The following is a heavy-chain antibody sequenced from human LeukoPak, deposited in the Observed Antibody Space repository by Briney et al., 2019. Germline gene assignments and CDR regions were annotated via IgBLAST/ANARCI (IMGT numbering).Heavy chain of an antibody. CDR3: AREGYCNSTSCDKPFDC. J-gene: IGHJ4*02. Sequence: GASVKVSCKASGYSFNSYGISWVRQAPGQGLEWVGWISAYNGNTNYAQKFQDRVTMTTDTSTSTAYMELRSLRSDDTAVYYCAREGYCNSTSCDKPFDCWGPGALVTVSS. CDR1: GYSFNSYG. CDR2: ISAYNGNT. V-gene: IGHV1-18*01. D-gene: IGHD2-2*01.